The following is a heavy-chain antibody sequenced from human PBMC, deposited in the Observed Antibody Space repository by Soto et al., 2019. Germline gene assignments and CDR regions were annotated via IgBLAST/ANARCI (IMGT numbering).Heavy chain of an antibody. Sequence: PGGALRLSCVVSGFTFSKYWMGWVRQAPGKGLEWVGNMKQDGSEKYYLDSVKGRFTISRDNAKNSLFLQMNSLRAEDTAVYYCAGGVYELDPWGQGTLVTVSS. CDR2: MKQDGSEK. V-gene: IGHV3-7*04. CDR3: AGGVYELDP. CDR1: GFTFSKYW. J-gene: IGHJ5*02. D-gene: IGHD3-16*01.